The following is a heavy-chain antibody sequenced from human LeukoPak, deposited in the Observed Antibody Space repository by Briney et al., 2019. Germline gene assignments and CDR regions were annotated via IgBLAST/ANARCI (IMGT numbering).Heavy chain of an antibody. V-gene: IGHV3-48*01. D-gene: IGHD1-26*01. J-gene: IGHJ4*02. Sequence: PGGSLRLSCAASGFTFSGYSINWVRQGPGKGLVWVSYISTSGSTIYYADSVKGRFTTSRDNAKNSLYLQMGSLRAEDTAVYYCARDQRWELPFDYWGRGILVTVSS. CDR3: ARDQRWELPFDY. CDR2: ISTSGSTI. CDR1: GFTFSGYS.